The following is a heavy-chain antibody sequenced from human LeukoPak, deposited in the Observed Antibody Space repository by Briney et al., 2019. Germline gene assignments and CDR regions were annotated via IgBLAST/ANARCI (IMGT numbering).Heavy chain of an antibody. Sequence: SETLSLTCTVSGGSISSYYWSWIRQPPGKGLEWIGYIYYSGSTNYNPSLKSRVTISVDKSKNQFSLKLSSVTAADTAVYYCARTRGDYFDYWGQGTLVTVSS. D-gene: IGHD2-2*01. CDR1: GGSISSYY. CDR3: ARTRGDYFDY. V-gene: IGHV4-59*12. J-gene: IGHJ4*02. CDR2: IYYSGST.